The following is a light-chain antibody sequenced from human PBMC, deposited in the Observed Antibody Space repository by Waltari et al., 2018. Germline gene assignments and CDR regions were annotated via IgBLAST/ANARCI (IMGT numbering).Light chain of an antibody. CDR2: EVS. Sequence: QSALTQPASVSGSPGQSIPISCTGTSSDVGSYNLVSLYEQHPGKAPKFMIYEVSKRPSGVSNRFSGSKSGNTASLTISGLQAEDEADYYCCSYAGSSTFVVFGGGTKLTVL. V-gene: IGLV2-23*02. CDR3: CSYAGSSTFVV. CDR1: SSDVGSYNL. J-gene: IGLJ2*01.